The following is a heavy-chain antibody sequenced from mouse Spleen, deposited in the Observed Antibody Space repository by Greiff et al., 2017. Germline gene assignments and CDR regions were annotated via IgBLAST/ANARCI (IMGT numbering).Heavy chain of an antibody. CDR2: IDTSDSYT. V-gene: IGHV1-69*01. CDR1: GYTFTSYW. J-gene: IGHJ2*01. CDR3: ARGRGLGDYFDY. D-gene: IGHD2-4*01. Sequence: QVQLQQPGAELVMPGASVKLSCKASGYTFTSYWMHWVKQRPGQGLEWIGEIDTSDSYTNYNQKFKGKATLTVDKSSSTAYMQLSSLTSEDSAVYYCARGRGLGDYFDYWGQGTTLTVSS.